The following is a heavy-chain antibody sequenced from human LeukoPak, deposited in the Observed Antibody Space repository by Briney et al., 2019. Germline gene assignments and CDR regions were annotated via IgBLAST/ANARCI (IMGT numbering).Heavy chain of an antibody. J-gene: IGHJ4*02. CDR3: AREGRYYDSSGYPRVFDY. Sequence: PGGSLRLSCAASGFTFSSYGMHWVRQAPGKGLEWVAVIWYDGSNKYYADSVKGRFTISRDNSKNTLYLQMNSLRAEDTAVYYCAREGRYYDSSGYPRVFDYWGQGTLVTVSS. CDR2: IWYDGSNK. CDR1: GFTFSSYG. D-gene: IGHD3-22*01. V-gene: IGHV3-33*08.